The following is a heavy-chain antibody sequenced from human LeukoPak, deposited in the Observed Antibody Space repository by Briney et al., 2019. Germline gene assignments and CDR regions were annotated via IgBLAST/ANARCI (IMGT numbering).Heavy chain of an antibody. Sequence: ASVKVSCKVSGYTLTELSMHWVRQAPGKGLEWMGGFDPEDGETIYAQKFQGRVTMTEDTSTDTAYMELSSLRSEDTAVYYCATGPFPITIFGVVIFPWGQGTLVTVSS. CDR2: FDPEDGET. CDR1: GYTLTELS. V-gene: IGHV1-24*01. D-gene: IGHD3-3*01. CDR3: ATGPFPITIFGVVIFP. J-gene: IGHJ5*02.